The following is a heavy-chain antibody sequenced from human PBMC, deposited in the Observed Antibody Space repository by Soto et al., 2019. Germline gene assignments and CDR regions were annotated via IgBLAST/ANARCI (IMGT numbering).Heavy chain of an antibody. CDR3: ARGSITMVRGVIDY. CDR1: GFTFSSYW. Sequence: GSLRLSCAASGFTFSSYWMSWVRQAPGKGLEWVANIKQDGSEKYYVDSVKGRFTISRDNAKNSLYLQMNSLRAEDTAVYYCARGSITMVRGVIDYWGQGTLVTVSS. J-gene: IGHJ4*02. CDR2: IKQDGSEK. V-gene: IGHV3-7*01. D-gene: IGHD3-10*01.